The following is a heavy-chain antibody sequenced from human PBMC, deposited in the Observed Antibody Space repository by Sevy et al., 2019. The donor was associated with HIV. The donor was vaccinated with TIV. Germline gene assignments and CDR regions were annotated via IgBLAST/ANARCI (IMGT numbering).Heavy chain of an antibody. Sequence: GESLKISCAASGFSFSNYWMTWVRQAPGKGLEWVAKIKRDGSETDYVDSVKGRFTISRDNANNSLFLQMNSLRAEDTAVYFCVRDEQHWGYDYWGQGTLVTVSS. V-gene: IGHV3-7*01. CDR2: IKRDGSET. CDR3: VRDEQHWGYDY. D-gene: IGHD7-27*01. CDR1: GFSFSNYW. J-gene: IGHJ4*02.